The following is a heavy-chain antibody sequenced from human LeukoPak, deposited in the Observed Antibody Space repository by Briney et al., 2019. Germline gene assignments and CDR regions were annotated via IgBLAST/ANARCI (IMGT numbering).Heavy chain of an antibody. CDR2: ISSSSSYI. Sequence: GGSLRLSCAASGFTFSSYSMNWVRQAPGKGLEWVSSISSSSSYIYYADSVKGRFTISRDNAKNSLYLQMNSLRAEDTAVYYCARDQVSGDYPYFDYWGQGTLVTVSS. CDR1: GFTFSSYS. J-gene: IGHJ4*02. CDR3: ARDQVSGDYPYFDY. V-gene: IGHV3-21*01. D-gene: IGHD4-17*01.